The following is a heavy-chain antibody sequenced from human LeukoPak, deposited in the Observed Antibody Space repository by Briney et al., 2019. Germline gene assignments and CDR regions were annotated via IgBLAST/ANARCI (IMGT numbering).Heavy chain of an antibody. J-gene: IGHJ5*02. V-gene: IGHV4-4*07. D-gene: IGHD3-10*01. Sequence: SETLSLTCTVSGGSISSYYWSWIRQPAGKGLEWIGRIYSSGSTNYNPSLKSRVTMSVDTSKNQFSLKLSSVTAADTAVYYCARSYGSESYPWFDPWGQGTLVTVSS. CDR1: GGSISSYY. CDR3: ARSYGSESYPWFDP. CDR2: IYSSGST.